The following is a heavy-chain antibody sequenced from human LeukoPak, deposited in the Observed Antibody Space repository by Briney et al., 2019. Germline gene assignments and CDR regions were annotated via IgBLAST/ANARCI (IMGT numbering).Heavy chain of an antibody. J-gene: IGHJ5*02. V-gene: IGHV1-69*13. CDR1: GYTFTSYA. CDR3: ARGYNWNHNWFDP. CDR2: IIPIFGTA. D-gene: IGHD1-1*01. Sequence: ASVKVSCKASGYTFTSYAISWVRQAPGQGLEWMGGIIPIFGTANYAQKFQGRITITADESTSTAYMELSSLRSEDTAVYYCARGYNWNHNWFDPWGQGTLVTVSS.